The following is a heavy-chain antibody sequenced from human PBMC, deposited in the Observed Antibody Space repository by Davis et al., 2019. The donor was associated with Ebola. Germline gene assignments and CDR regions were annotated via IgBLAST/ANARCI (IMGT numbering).Heavy chain of an antibody. J-gene: IGHJ6*04. CDR3: AREGATNTDYYYGIDV. CDR1: GNTFSNVH. V-gene: IGHV1-46*01. D-gene: IGHD2-8*01. Sequence: ASVKVSCKASGNTFSNVHMHWVRQAPGQGLEWMGLINPSAGDPRYAPRFRGRVTMTRDTSTSTVYMELNSLRADDTAVYYCAREGATNTDYYYGIDVWGKGTTVTVSS. CDR2: INPSAGDP.